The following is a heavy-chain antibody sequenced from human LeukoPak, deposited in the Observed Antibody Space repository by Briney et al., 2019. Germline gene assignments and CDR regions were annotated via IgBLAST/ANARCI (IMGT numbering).Heavy chain of an antibody. D-gene: IGHD3-22*01. Sequence: ASVKVSCKASGGTFSSYTISWVRQAPGQGLEWMGRIIPILGIANYALKFQGRVTITADKSTSTAYMELSSLRSEDTAVYYCARVDSSGYADYWGQGTLVTVSS. J-gene: IGHJ4*02. CDR2: IIPILGIA. V-gene: IGHV1-69*02. CDR3: ARVDSSGYADY. CDR1: GGTFSSYT.